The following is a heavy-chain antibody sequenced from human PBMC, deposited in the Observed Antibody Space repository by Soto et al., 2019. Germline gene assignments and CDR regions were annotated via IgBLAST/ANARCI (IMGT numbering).Heavy chain of an antibody. D-gene: IGHD3-10*02. CDR2: VSSSGSGT. CDR3: EIRVCGSGHKFVFGAPAFAY. J-gene: IGHJ4*02. Sequence: EVQLLESGGGLVQPGGSLRLSCAASGFTFSNYDMSWVRQAPGKGLEWVSSVSSSGSGTFYADYVKGRFTISRDNNKKTLYLQLSSLSAAYTAIYYCEIRVCGSGHKFVFGAPAFAYWSQVNLVTGTS. CDR1: GFTFSNYD. V-gene: IGHV3-23*01.